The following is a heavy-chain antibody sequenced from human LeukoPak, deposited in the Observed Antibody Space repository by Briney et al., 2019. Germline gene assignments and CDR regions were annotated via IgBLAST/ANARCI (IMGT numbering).Heavy chain of an antibody. D-gene: IGHD3-10*01. CDR3: ARGKYGSGSSRQSY. CDR2: INPNSGGT. J-gene: IGHJ4*02. Sequence: ASVKVSCKASGYTFTGYYMHWVRQAPGQGPEWMGWINPNSGGTNYAQKFQGRVTMTRDTSISTAYMELSRLRSDDTAVYYCARGKYGSGSSRQSYWGQGTLVTVSS. V-gene: IGHV1-2*02. CDR1: GYTFTGYY.